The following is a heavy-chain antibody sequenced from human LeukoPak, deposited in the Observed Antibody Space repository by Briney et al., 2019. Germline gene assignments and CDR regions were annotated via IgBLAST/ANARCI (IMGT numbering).Heavy chain of an antibody. CDR2: INPSGGST. D-gene: IGHD3-22*01. V-gene: IGHV1-46*01. Sequence: ASVKVSCKASGGTFSSYAISWVRQAAGQGLEWMGIINPSGGSTSYAQKFQGRVTMTRDTSTSTVYMELSSLRSEDTAVYYCARDPSPYDPSYFDYWGQGTLATVSS. J-gene: IGHJ4*02. CDR3: ARDPSPYDPSYFDY. CDR1: GGTFSSYA.